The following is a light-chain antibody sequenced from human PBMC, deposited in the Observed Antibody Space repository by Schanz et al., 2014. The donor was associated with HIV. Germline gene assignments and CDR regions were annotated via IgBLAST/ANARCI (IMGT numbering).Light chain of an antibody. CDR1: SGDVGRYDY. CDR3: SSYTSSSTLVV. J-gene: IGLJ2*01. V-gene: IGLV2-14*03. Sequence: QSVLTQPASVSGSLGQSITISCTGTSGDVGRYDYVSWYQQHPGQAPKLLIYDVTYRPSGISNRFSGSKSGYTASLTISGLQADDEADYYCSSYTSSSTLVVFGGGTKLTVL. CDR2: DVT.